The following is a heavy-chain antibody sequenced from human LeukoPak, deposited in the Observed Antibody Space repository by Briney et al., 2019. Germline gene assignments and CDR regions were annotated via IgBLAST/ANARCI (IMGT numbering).Heavy chain of an antibody. CDR3: ARRSGYRSSEKDQLDY. D-gene: IGHD2-2*01. V-gene: IGHV1-69*05. Sequence: ASVKVSCKASGGTFSSYAISWVRQAPGQGLEWMGGIILIFGTANYAQKFQGRVTITTEETTSKAYMELRSLRSEDTAVYYCARRSGYRSSEKDQLDYWGQGTLVTVSS. J-gene: IGHJ4*02. CDR1: GGTFSSYA. CDR2: IILIFGTA.